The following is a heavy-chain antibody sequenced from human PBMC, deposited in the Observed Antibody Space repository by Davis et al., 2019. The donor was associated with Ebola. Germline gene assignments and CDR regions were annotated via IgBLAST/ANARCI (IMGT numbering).Heavy chain of an antibody. J-gene: IGHJ4*02. CDR1: GGSFSGYY. Sequence: SETLSLTCAVYGGSFSGYYWGWIRQPPGKGLEWIGSIYYSGSTYYNPSLKSRVTISVDTSKNQFSLKLSSVTAADTAVYYCARRDSYYDSSGYYPFDYWGQGTLVTVSS. CDR2: IYYSGST. V-gene: IGHV4-39*01. D-gene: IGHD3-22*01. CDR3: ARRDSYYDSSGYYPFDY.